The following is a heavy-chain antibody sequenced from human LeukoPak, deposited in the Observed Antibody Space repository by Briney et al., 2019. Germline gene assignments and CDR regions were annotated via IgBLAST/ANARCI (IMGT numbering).Heavy chain of an antibody. CDR3: AYSIAMYYFDY. V-gene: IGHV4-34*01. Sequence: PSETLSLTCAVYGGSLSGYYWSWIRQPPGKGLEWIGEINHSGSTNYNPSLKSRVTISVDTSKNQFSLKLSSVTAADTAVYYCAYSIAMYYFDYWGQGTLVTVSS. CDR1: GGSLSGYY. J-gene: IGHJ4*02. D-gene: IGHD4-4*01. CDR2: INHSGST.